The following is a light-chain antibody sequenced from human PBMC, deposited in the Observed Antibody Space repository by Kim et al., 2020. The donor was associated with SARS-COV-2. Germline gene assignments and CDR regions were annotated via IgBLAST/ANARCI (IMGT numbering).Light chain of an antibody. CDR2: DNK. CDR1: SGSSASKH. J-gene: IGLJ2*01. V-gene: IGLV6-57*02. Sequence: KTVTISCTGSSGSSASKHVQGNQTRPGSAPTTVIYDNKKRPSGVPYRFSGSIDSSSNSASLTISGLKTEDEADYYCQSYDSNNPLVFGGGTQLTGL. CDR3: QSYDSNNPLV.